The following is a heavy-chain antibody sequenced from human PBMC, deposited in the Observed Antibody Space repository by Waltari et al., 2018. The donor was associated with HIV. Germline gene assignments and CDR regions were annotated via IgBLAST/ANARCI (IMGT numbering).Heavy chain of an antibody. Sequence: EVQLLESGGGLIQPGGSLRLSCGASGFTFSSFAMNWVRQAPGEGLEWVAGISGSGGKTWYADSVKGRFTISRDKSKNALYLQMHTLRAEDTAVYYCAKSKNLPRCGGDCYESINYWGQGTRVTVSS. V-gene: IGHV3-23*01. J-gene: IGHJ4*02. CDR3: AKSKNLPRCGGDCYESINY. CDR1: GFTFSSFA. CDR2: ISGSGGKT. D-gene: IGHD2-21*02.